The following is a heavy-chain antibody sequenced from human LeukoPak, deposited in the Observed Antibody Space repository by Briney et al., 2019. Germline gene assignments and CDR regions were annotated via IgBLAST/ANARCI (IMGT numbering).Heavy chain of an antibody. CDR1: GFTFSSYA. J-gene: IGHJ5*02. Sequence: GGSLRLSCAASGFTFSSYAIHWVRQAPGKGLEWVALISFDGSNKYYADSVKGRFTISRDNSKNTLYLQMNSQRAEDTAVYYCARGPGAYYYGSGNSFDPWGQGTLVTVSS. CDR2: ISFDGSNK. V-gene: IGHV3-30*04. D-gene: IGHD3-10*01. CDR3: ARGPGAYYYGSGNSFDP.